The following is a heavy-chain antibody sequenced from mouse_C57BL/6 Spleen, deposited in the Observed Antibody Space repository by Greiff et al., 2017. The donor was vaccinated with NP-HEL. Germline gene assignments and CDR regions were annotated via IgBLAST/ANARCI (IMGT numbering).Heavy chain of an antibody. CDR2: IDPEDGDT. CDR1: GFPIKDYY. D-gene: IGHD1-1*01. J-gene: IGHJ3*01. V-gene: IGHV14-1*01. CDR3: TTPAHYYGSRAWFAY. Sequence: VQLQQSGAELVRPGASVKLSCTASGFPIKDYYMHWVKQRPEQGLEWIGRIDPEDGDTEYAPKFQGKATMTADTSSNTAYLQLSSLTSEDTAVYYCTTPAHYYGSRAWFAYWGQGTRVTVSA.